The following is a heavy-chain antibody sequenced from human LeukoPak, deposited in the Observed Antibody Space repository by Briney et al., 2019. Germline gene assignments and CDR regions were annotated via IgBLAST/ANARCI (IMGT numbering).Heavy chain of an antibody. V-gene: IGHV1-2*02. CDR3: ARVWTIGYCSGGSCPGTFDY. Sequence: ASVKVSCKASGYTFSGNYMHWVRQAPGQGLEYMGWINPNSGGTNYAQTFQGRVTMTRDTSISTAYMELSRLRSDDTAVYYCARVWTIGYCSGGSCPGTFDYWGQGTLVTVSS. D-gene: IGHD2-15*01. CDR2: INPNSGGT. CDR1: GYTFSGNY. J-gene: IGHJ4*02.